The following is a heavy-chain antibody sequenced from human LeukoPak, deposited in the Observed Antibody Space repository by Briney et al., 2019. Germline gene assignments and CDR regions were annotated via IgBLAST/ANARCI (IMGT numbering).Heavy chain of an antibody. V-gene: IGHV3-20*04. Sequence: GGSLRLSCAASGYTFNDYGMSWVRQVPGKGLEWVSGINWNGGTTNYPDSVKGGLTISRDNAKTPLYLQMNGLRAEDTALYYCARYYDSSGGPFDYWGQGTLVTVSS. CDR3: ARYYDSSGGPFDY. CDR2: INWNGGTT. J-gene: IGHJ4*02. D-gene: IGHD3-22*01. CDR1: GYTFNDYG.